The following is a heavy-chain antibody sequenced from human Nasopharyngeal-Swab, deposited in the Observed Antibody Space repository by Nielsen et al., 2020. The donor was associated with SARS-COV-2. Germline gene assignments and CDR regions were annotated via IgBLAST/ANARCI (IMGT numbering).Heavy chain of an antibody. D-gene: IGHD6-13*01. J-gene: IGHJ4*02. CDR2: IYYNGNT. CDR1: GDSIAYSTFY. V-gene: IGHV4-39*01. Sequence: SETLSLTCTVSGDSIAYSTFYWGWIRQPPGKGLEWIGNIYYNGNTYQNPSLKSRLTISVDKSKNQFSLQLSSVTAADTAVYLCVRSSSWYTFDYWAQGTQVTVSS. CDR3: VRSSSWYTFDY.